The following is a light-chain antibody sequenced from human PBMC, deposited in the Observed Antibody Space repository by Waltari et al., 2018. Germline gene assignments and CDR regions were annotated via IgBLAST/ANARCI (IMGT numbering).Light chain of an antibody. CDR2: AAS. CDR1: QNLDRS. J-gene: IGKJ1*01. CDR3: QQSHRSPWT. Sequence: DIQMTQSPSSLSASVADTVTITCRTSQNLDRSFNWYHQRPWNAPQLLIFAASTLQSGFSSRFIGSGSGTDFTLTISGLQPEDFATYCCQQSHRSPWTFGQGTQVDI. V-gene: IGKV1-39*01.